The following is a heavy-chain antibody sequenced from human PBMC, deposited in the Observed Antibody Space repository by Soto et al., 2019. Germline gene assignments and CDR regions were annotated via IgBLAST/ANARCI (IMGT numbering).Heavy chain of an antibody. V-gene: IGHV3-30-3*01. D-gene: IGHD1-26*01. CDR3: ARAAEVSGSYYSLGY. J-gene: IGHJ4*02. CDR2: ISYDGNSK. CDR1: GFTFSSYA. Sequence: VQLVESGGGLVQPGGSLRLSCAASGFTFSSYAMDWVRQAPGKGLEWVAFISYDGNSKYYADSVRGRFTISRDNSKNTLYLEMNSLRVEDTAVYYCARAAEVSGSYYSLGYWGQGTLVTVSS.